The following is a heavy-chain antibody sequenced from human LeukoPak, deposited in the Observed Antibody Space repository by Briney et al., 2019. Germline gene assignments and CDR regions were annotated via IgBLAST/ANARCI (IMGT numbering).Heavy chain of an antibody. CDR1: GGSISSGGYS. Sequence: PSETLSSTCAGSGGSISSGGYSWSWIRQPPGKGLEWIGYIYHSGSTYYNPSLKSRVTISVDRSKNQFSLKLSSVTAADTAVYYCARIGTAGYYGMDVWGQGTTVTVSS. CDR2: IYHSGST. J-gene: IGHJ6*02. CDR3: ARIGTAGYYGMDV. V-gene: IGHV4-30-2*01. D-gene: IGHD2-8*02.